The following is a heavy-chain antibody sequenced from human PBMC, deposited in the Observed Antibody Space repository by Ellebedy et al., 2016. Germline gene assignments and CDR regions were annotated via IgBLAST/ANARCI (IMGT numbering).Heavy chain of an antibody. V-gene: IGHV3-23*01. CDR3: REGHYSDV. CDR2: ISAGGDDT. CDR1: GISFSDFF. J-gene: IGHJ4*02. Sequence: GESLKISXATSGISFSDFFMSWVRQAPGKGLQWVLTISAGGDDTYLADSVKGRFTISRDNSRNILYLQMSSLRDEDSAIYYCREGHYSDVWGQGTQVTVSA.